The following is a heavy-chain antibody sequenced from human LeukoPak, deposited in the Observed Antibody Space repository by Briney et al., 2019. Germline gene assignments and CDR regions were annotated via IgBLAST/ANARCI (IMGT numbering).Heavy chain of an antibody. D-gene: IGHD2-15*01. CDR2: IYTSGST. V-gene: IGHV4-61*02. J-gene: IGHJ5*02. CDR3: ARARCSGGSCYWGWFDP. Sequence: SQTLSLTCTVSGGSISSGSYYWSWIRQPAGKGLEWIGRIYTSGSTNYNPSLKSRVTISVDTSKNQFSLKLSSVTAADTAVYYCARARCSGGSCYWGWFDPWGQGTLVTVSS. CDR1: GGSISSGSYY.